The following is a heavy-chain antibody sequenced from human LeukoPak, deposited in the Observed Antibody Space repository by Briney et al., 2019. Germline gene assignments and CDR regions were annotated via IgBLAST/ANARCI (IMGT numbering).Heavy chain of an antibody. V-gene: IGHV4-34*01. J-gene: IGHJ4*02. CDR3: ARRMVRGVQPIDY. CDR2: INHSGST. Sequence: PSETLSLTCAVYGGSFSGYYWSWIRQPPGKGLEWIGEINHSGSTNYNPSLKSRVTISVDTSKHQFSLKLSSVTAADTAVYYCARRMVRGVQPIDYWGQGTLVTVSS. CDR1: GGSFSGYY. D-gene: IGHD3-10*01.